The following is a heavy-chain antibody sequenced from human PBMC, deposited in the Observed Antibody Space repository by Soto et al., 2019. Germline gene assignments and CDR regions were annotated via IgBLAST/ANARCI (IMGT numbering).Heavy chain of an antibody. J-gene: IGHJ5*02. V-gene: IGHV3-7*01. D-gene: IGHD3-16*02. CDR2: IKQDESDK. CDR1: GFRFRYYW. Sequence: EVQLVESGGGLVQTGGSLRLSCAASGFRFRYYWMSWVRQAPGKGLEWVAKIKQDESDKYYVDSVKGRFTISRDNAKNELYLKMNSLRVEDTAVYYCAAYCYTMTYTHFHGYSWGQGTQVTVSS. CDR3: AAYCYTMTYTHFHGYS.